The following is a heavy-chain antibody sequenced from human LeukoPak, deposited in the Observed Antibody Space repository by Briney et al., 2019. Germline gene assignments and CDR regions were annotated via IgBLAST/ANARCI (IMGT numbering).Heavy chain of an antibody. J-gene: IGHJ4*02. CDR1: GGTFSSYA. CDR3: ARMDYIVATIMGPQKFGYYFDY. V-gene: IGHV1-69*13. CDR2: IIPIFGTA. D-gene: IGHD5-12*01. Sequence: SVKVSCKASGGTFSSYAISWVRQAPGQGLEWMGGIIPIFGTANYAQKFQGRVTITADESTSTAYMELSSLRSEDTAVYYCARMDYIVATIMGPQKFGYYFDYWGQGTLVTVSS.